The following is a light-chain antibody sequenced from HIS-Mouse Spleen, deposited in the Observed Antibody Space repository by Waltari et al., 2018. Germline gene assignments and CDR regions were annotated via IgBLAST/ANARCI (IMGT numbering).Light chain of an antibody. CDR2: RNN. V-gene: IGLV1-47*01. Sequence: QSVLTQPPSASGTPGQRVTISCSGSSSNIGSNYVYWYQQLPGTAPKLLIYRNNQPPSGVPDRFSGSKSGTSASLAISGLLSEDEADYYCAAWDDSLSGPVFGGGTKLTVL. J-gene: IGLJ3*02. CDR1: SSNIGSNY. CDR3: AAWDDSLSGPV.